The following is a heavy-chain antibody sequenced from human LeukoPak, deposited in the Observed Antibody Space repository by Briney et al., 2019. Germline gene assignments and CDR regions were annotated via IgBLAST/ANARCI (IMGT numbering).Heavy chain of an antibody. CDR2: IFHSGIT. J-gene: IGHJ4*02. CDR1: GDSISSSNW. V-gene: IGHV4-4*02. Sequence: SETLSLTCAVSGDSISSSNWWSWVRPPPGKGLEWIGEIFHSGITNYNPSLKSRVTISLDKSKNQFSLKLTSVTAADTAVYYCTRVPTGTTGPAGYWGQGTLVTVSS. CDR3: TRVPTGTTGPAGY. D-gene: IGHD1-1*01.